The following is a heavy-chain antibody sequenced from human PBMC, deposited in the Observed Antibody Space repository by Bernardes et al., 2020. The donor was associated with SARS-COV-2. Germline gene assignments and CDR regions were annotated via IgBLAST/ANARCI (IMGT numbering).Heavy chain of an antibody. Sequence: SETLSLTCSVSGRSFNCSCSSWIRLPPGKVLGWVVFIYYIVNTTSHPSLKSRVTISVDTSKNQFSLKLSSVTASDTAVYYGARDLHYDFWSGYYTDYYMDVWGKGTTVTVSS. D-gene: IGHD3-3*01. V-gene: IGHV4-59*01. CDR3: ARDLHYDFWSGYYTDYYMDV. CDR2: IYYIVNT. CDR1: GRSFNCSC. J-gene: IGHJ6*03.